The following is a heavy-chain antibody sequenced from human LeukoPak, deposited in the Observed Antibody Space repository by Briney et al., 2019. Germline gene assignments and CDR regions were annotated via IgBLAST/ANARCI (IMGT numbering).Heavy chain of an antibody. CDR2: IKSKTDGGTT. V-gene: IGHV3-15*01. D-gene: IGHD6-13*01. CDR3: TTDLAYSSSWYPRFDP. CDR1: GFTFSNAW. Sequence: GGSLRLSCAASGFTFSNAWMSWVRQAPGKGLERVGRIKSKTDGGTTDYAAPVKGRFTISRDDSKNTLYLQMNSLKTEETAVYYCTTDLAYSSSWYPRFDPWGQGTLVTVSS. J-gene: IGHJ5*02.